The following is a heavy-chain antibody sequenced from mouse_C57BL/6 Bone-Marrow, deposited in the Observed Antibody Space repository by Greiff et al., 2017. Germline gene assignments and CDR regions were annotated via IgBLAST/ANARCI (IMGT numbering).Heavy chain of an antibody. CDR1: GFSLTSYG. CDR2: IWSGGST. CDR3: AKTDGHYGDAMDY. Sequence: QVQLQQSGPGLVQPSQRLSITCTVSGFSLTSYGVHWVRQPPGKGLEWLGVIWSGGSTDYNAAFISRLSISKDNSKSQVFFKMNSLQADDTAIYYCAKTDGHYGDAMDYWGQGTSVTVSS. D-gene: IGHD2-3*01. J-gene: IGHJ4*01. V-gene: IGHV2-4*01.